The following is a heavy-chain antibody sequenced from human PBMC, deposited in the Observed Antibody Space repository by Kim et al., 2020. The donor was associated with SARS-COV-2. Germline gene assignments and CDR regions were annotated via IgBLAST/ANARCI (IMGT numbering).Heavy chain of an antibody. Sequence: SYAQKFQGRVTMTRDTSTSTVYMELSSLRSEDTAVYYCARDGSRHWYFDLWGRGTLVTVSS. V-gene: IGHV1-46*01. CDR3: ARDGSRHWYFDL. J-gene: IGHJ2*01.